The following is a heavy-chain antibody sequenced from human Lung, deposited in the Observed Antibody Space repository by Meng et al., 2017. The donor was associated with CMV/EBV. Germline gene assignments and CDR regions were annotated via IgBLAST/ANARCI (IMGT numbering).Heavy chain of an antibody. CDR2: IYYSGST. D-gene: IGHD3-10*01. Sequence: GSLRLSCTVSGGSIRSSTYYWGWIRQPPGKGLEWIGSIYYSGSTHYNPSLESRVTMSVDASKNQFSLKLSSVTAADTAVYYCARDVEYYGSGSDFWGQGTXVTVSS. V-gene: IGHV4-39*07. CDR3: ARDVEYYGSGSDF. J-gene: IGHJ4*02. CDR1: GGSIRSSTYY.